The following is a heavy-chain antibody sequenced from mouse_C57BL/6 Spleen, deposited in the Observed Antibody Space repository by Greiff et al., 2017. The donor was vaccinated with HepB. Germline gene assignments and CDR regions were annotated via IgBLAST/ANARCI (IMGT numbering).Heavy chain of an antibody. Sequence: EVKLVESGGDLVKPGGSLKLSCAASGFTFSSYGMSWVRQTPDKRLEWVATISSGGSYTYYPDSVKGRFTISRDNAKNTRYLQMSSLKSEDTAMYYCARHPMVTTDGYAMDYWGQGTSVTVSS. CDR1: GFTFSSYG. CDR3: ARHPMVTTDGYAMDY. D-gene: IGHD2-2*01. V-gene: IGHV5-6*01. CDR2: ISSGGSYT. J-gene: IGHJ4*01.